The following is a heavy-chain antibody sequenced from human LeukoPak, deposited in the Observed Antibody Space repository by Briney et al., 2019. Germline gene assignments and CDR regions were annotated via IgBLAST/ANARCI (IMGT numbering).Heavy chain of an antibody. D-gene: IGHD4/OR15-4a*01. J-gene: IGHJ4*02. Sequence: GGSLRLSCAASGFTFNSYAMHWVRQAPGKGLEYVSAISSNGGSTYYANSVKGRFTISRDNSKNTLYLQMGSLRAEDMAVYYCASSPYGGKLPFDYWGQGTLVTVSS. CDR1: GFTFNSYA. CDR2: ISSNGGST. V-gene: IGHV3-64*01. CDR3: ASSPYGGKLPFDY.